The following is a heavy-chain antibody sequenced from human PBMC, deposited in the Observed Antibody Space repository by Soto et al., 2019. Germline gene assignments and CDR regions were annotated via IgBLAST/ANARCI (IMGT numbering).Heavy chain of an antibody. Sequence: LRLSCAASGFPSSTYALNWVRQAPGKGPEWVSTISESGHHTHYADSVKGRFTISRDKSKNTLSLQMNSLRVDDTAIYYCTKSDGCGGGACYTGTYYYFDVWGRGTLVTVSS. D-gene: IGHD3-16*02. J-gene: IGHJ2*01. CDR2: ISESGHHT. V-gene: IGHV3-23*01. CDR3: TKSDGCGGGACYTGTYYYFDV. CDR1: GFPSSTYA.